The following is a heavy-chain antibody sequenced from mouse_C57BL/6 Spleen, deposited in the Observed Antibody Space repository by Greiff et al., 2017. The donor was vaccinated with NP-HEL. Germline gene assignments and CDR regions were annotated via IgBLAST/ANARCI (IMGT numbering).Heavy chain of an antibody. J-gene: IGHJ3*01. CDR2: IDPENGDT. CDR3: TTKDLLYPAWFAY. V-gene: IGHV14-4*01. D-gene: IGHD2-12*01. CDR1: GFNIKDDY. Sequence: DVKLQESGAELVRPGASVKLSCTASGFNIKDDYMHWVKQRPEQGLEWIGWIDPENGDTEYASKFQGKATITADTSSNTAYLQLSSLTSEDTAVYYCTTKDLLYPAWFAYWGQGTLVTVSA.